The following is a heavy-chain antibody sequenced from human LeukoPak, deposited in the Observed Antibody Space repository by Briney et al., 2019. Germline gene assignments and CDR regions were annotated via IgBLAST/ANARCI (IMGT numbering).Heavy chain of an antibody. J-gene: IGHJ4*02. CDR3: TKNAGRGRPSDL. CDR2: VYQSNIA. D-gene: IGHD2-15*01. CDR1: GGSVSDNY. V-gene: IGHV4-59*02. Sequence: SETLSLTCTVSGGSVSDNYRSWIRQPPGKGLEWIAYVYQSNIANYNPSLNGRGTISLDTSKNQVSLKLRSVTPADTAIYYCTKNAGRGRPSDLWGQGTLVTVFS.